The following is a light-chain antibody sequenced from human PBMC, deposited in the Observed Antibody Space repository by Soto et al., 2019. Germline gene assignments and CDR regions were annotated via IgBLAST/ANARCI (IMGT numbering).Light chain of an antibody. CDR2: DAS. CDR3: QQRSNWLWT. Sequence: EIVLTRSRTTPSLSPGRRATPSCPASQSVSRYLAWYQQKHGQAPRVVIYDASNRATGIPARFSGSVSGTDGTLTISSLETEDGSVYDCQQRSNWLWTFGQGTKVDIK. CDR1: QSVSRY. V-gene: IGKV3-11*01. J-gene: IGKJ1*01.